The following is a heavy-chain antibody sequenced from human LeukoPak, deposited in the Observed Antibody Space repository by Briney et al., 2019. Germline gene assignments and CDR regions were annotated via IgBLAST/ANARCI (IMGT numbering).Heavy chain of an antibody. CDR1: GGSISSSSYY. J-gene: IGHJ6*03. CDR2: IYYSRST. CDR3: AREVDGSYYYYYYMDV. V-gene: IGHV4-39*07. Sequence: SETLSLTCTVSGGSISSSSYYWGWIRQPPGKGLEWVGCIYYSRSTYYNPSLKSRVTISVDTSKNQFSLKLSSVTAADTAVYYCAREVDGSYYYYYYMDVWGKGTTVTVSS. D-gene: IGHD2-15*01.